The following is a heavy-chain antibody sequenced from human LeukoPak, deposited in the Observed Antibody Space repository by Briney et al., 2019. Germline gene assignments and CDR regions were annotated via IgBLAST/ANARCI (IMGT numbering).Heavy chain of an antibody. Sequence: GGSLRLSCAASGFTFSSYCMSWVRQAPGKGLEWVSAISGSGGSTNYADSVEGRFTISRDSSKNTLYLQMNSLRAEDTAVYYCAKAAGFGDYYNWFDPWGQGALVTVAS. CDR2: ISGSGGST. CDR1: GFTFSSYC. D-gene: IGHD3-10*01. J-gene: IGHJ5*02. V-gene: IGHV3-23*01. CDR3: AKAAGFGDYYNWFDP.